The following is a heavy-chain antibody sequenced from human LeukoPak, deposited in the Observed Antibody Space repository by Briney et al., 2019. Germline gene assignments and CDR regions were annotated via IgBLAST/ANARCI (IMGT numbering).Heavy chain of an antibody. D-gene: IGHD3-22*01. CDR1: GGSFSGYY. CDR3: ARDLYYYDSSGYYYVAFDI. V-gene: IGHV4-34*01. J-gene: IGHJ3*02. CDR2: INHSGST. Sequence: SETLSLTCAVYGGSFSGYYWSWIRQPPGKGLEWIGEINHSGSTNYNPSLKSRVTISVDTSKNQFSLKLSSVTAADTAVYYCARDLYYYDSSGYYYVAFDIWGQGTMVTVSS.